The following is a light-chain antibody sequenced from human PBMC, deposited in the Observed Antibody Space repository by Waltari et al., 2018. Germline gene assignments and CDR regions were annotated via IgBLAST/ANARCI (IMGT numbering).Light chain of an antibody. CDR2: DAS. J-gene: IGKJ5*01. Sequence: IVLTQSPGPLPLSPGERATLPCRASQSVSSSYLAWYQQKFGQAPRLLIYDASSRATGIPDRFSGSGSGTDFTLTISRLEPEDFAVYYCQQYGSSLSITFGQGTRLEIK. CDR3: QQYGSSLSIT. V-gene: IGKV3-20*01. CDR1: QSVSSSY.